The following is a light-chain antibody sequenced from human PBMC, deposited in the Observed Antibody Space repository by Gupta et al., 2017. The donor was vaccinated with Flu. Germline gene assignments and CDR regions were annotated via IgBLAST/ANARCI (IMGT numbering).Light chain of an antibody. J-gene: IGKJ2*01. Sequence: EIVMTQSLATLSVSPGERATLSCRASESVGGNVAWYQQKPGQAPRLLIYGASTRASGIPARFSGSGSGTEFTLTISSRQSEDFAVYYCQHYNNWLRYTFGQGTKLEIK. CDR3: QHYNNWLRYT. CDR2: GAS. V-gene: IGKV3-15*01. CDR1: ESVGGN.